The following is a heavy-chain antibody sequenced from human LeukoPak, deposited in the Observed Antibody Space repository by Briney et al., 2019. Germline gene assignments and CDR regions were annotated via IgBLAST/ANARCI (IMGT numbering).Heavy chain of an antibody. CDR3: ARHSSGLNWFDP. V-gene: IGHV5-51*01. CDR2: IYPGDSDT. Sequence: GESLKISCKASGYSFTTHWIGWVRQMPGKGLEWMGIIYPGDSDTRYSPSFQGQVTISADKSISTAYLQWGSLKASDTAMYYCARHSSGLNWFDPWGQGTLVTVSS. D-gene: IGHD3-22*01. CDR1: GYSFTTHW. J-gene: IGHJ5*02.